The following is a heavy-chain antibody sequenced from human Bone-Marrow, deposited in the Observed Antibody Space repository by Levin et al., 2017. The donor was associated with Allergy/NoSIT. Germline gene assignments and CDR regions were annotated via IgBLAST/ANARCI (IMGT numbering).Heavy chain of an antibody. V-gene: IGHV3-11*01. D-gene: IGHD3-3*02. Sequence: PGGSLRLSCAASGFTFSDYYMSWIRQAPGKGLEWVSYISSSGSTIYYADSVKGRFTISRDNAKNSLYLQMNSLRAEDTAVYYCARRQPNRRIIAKPKPFMDVWGQGTTVTVSS. CDR1: GFTFSDYY. CDR2: ISSSGSTI. J-gene: IGHJ6*02. CDR3: ARRQPNRRIIAKPKPFMDV.